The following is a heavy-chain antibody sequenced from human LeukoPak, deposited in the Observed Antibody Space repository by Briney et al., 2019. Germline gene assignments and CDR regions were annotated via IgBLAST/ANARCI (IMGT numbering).Heavy chain of an antibody. Sequence: TSETLSLTCAVSGGSITTSNWWSWVRQPPGKGLEWIGEIHPSGSTHYSPSLRSRVTLSMDKSKNQFSLELSSVTAADTAIYYCAKDLGYQLLYWGQGTLVTVSS. CDR1: GGSITTSNW. CDR2: IHPSGST. D-gene: IGHD2-2*01. CDR3: AKDLGYQLLY. J-gene: IGHJ4*02. V-gene: IGHV4-4*02.